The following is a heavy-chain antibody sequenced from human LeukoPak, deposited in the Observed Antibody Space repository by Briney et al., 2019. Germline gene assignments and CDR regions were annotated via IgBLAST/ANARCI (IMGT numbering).Heavy chain of an antibody. CDR1: GFTFSSYG. D-gene: IGHD3-22*01. CDR3: AKVSGDSSGYYYRTDFYFDY. J-gene: IGHJ4*02. CDR2: IRYDGSNK. V-gene: IGHV3-30*02. Sequence: PGGSLRLSCAASGFTFSSYGMHWVRQAPGKGLEWVAFIRYDGSNKYYADSVKGRFTISRDNSKNTLYLQMNSLRAEDTAVYYCAKVSGDSSGYYYRTDFYFDYWGQGTLVTVSS.